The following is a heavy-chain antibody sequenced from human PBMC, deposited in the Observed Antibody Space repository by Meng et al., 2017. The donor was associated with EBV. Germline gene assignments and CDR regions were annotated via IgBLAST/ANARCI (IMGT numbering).Heavy chain of an antibody. J-gene: IGHJ4*02. CDR3: ARVGIAVAGTGDY. CDR2: INPISGGT. CDR1: GYTFSSDD. Sequence: VPSGGEVKEHGAQVTVSCKASGYTFSSDDCNWVRQATGQGLEWMGRINPISGGTNYAQKFQGRVNMTRDTSISTAYMELSRLRSDDTAVYYCARVGIAVAGTGDYWGQGTLVTVSS. V-gene: IGHV1-2*06. D-gene: IGHD6-19*01.